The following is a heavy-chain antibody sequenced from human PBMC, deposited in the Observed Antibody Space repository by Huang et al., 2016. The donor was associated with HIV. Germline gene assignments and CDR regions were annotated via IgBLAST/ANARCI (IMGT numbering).Heavy chain of an antibody. CDR3: ARRPDYHGMDV. CDR2: IYPGDSDT. V-gene: IGHV5-51*01. Sequence: EVLLVQSGAEVKKPGESLKISCKGSGYSFTSHWIAGVRQMPGKGLEWMGVIYPGDSDTRYSPSFPGLVTSAADKSINTAYLQWSSLKASDTAMYYCARRPDYHGMDVWGQGTTVIVSS. CDR1: GYSFTSHW. D-gene: IGHD3-10*01. J-gene: IGHJ6*02.